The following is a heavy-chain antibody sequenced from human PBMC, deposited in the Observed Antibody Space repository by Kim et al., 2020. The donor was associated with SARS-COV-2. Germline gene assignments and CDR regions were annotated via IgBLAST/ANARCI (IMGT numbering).Heavy chain of an antibody. V-gene: IGHV4-39*01. CDR3: ARFRGIGGGYFDY. D-gene: IGHD3-10*01. Sequence: SETLSLTCTVSGGSISSSSYYWGWIRQPPGKGLEWIGSIYYSGSTYYNPSLKSRVTISVDTSKNQFSLKLSSVTAADTAVYYCARFRGIGGGYFDYWGQGTLVTVSS. J-gene: IGHJ4*02. CDR2: IYYSGST. CDR1: GGSISSSSYY.